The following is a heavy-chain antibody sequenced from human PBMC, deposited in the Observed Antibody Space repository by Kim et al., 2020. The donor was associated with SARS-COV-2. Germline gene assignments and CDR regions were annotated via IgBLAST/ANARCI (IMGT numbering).Heavy chain of an antibody. D-gene: IGHD1-26*01. Sequence: AQGFTGRFVFSLDTSVSTAYLQISSLKAEDTAVYYCARDVGFHYYGMDVWGQGTTVTVSS. J-gene: IGHJ6*02. CDR3: ARDVGFHYYGMDV. V-gene: IGHV7-4-1*02.